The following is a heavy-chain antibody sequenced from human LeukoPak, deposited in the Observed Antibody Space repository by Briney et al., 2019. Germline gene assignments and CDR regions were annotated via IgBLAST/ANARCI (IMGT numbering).Heavy chain of an antibody. V-gene: IGHV4-34*01. D-gene: IGHD2-2*01. CDR1: GGSFSGYY. CDR3: ARGGEVGEHRCSTSCYAFDI. J-gene: IGHJ3*02. CDR2: INHSGST. Sequence: NPSETLSLTCAVYGGSFSGYYWSWIRQPPGKGLEWIGEINHSGSTNYNPSLKSRVTISVDPSKNQFSLKLSSLTAADTAVYYCARGGEVGEHRCSTSCYAFDIWGQGTMVTVSS.